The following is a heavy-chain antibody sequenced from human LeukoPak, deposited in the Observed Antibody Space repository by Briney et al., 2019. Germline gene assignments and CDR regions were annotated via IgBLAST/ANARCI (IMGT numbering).Heavy chain of an antibody. CDR3: ARGINTVTFDY. J-gene: IGHJ4*02. CDR1: GFTFSSYA. CDR2: ISSSSSYI. Sequence: PGGSLRLSCAASGFTFSSYAMSWVRQAPGKGLEWVSSISSSSSYIYYADSVKGRFTISRDNAKNSLYLQMNSLRAEDTAVYYCARGINTVTFDYWGQGTLVTVSS. V-gene: IGHV3-21*01. D-gene: IGHD4-17*01.